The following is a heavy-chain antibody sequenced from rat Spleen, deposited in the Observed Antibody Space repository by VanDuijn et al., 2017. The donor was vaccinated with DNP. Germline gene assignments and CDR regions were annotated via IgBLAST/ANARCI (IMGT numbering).Heavy chain of an antibody. Sequence: EVQLQESGPGLVKPSQSLSLTCSVTGYSISSNYRWNWIRKFPGNTLEWMGYISSAGSTVYNPSLKSRISITRDTSKNQFFLQLNSVTTEDTAIYYCTRGEDYGSYHFDTWGQGVMVTVSS. V-gene: IGHV3-3*01. CDR3: TRGEDYGSYHFDT. J-gene: IGHJ2*01. D-gene: IGHD1-3*01. CDR2: ISSAGST. CDR1: GYSISSNYR.